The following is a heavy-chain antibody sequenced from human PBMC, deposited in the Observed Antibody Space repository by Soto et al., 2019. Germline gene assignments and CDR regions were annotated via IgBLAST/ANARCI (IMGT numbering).Heavy chain of an antibody. Sequence: EVQLVESGGGLVKPGGSLRLSCAASGFTFSSYSMNWVRQAPGKGLEWVSSIASGSSYIYYADPVKGPFTSSRYNAKNSLDLQTTSLRAEDTAVYYCARSSGGPGKSLNYYGMDVWGQGTTVTVSS. J-gene: IGHJ6*02. CDR1: GFTFSSYS. CDR2: IASGSSYI. CDR3: ARSSGGPGKSLNYYGMDV. D-gene: IGHD3-10*01. V-gene: IGHV3-21*06.